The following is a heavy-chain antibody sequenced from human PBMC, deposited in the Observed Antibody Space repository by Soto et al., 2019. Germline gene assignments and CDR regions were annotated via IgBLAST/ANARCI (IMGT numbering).Heavy chain of an antibody. D-gene: IGHD1-7*01. Sequence: EVQLVESGGGLVQPGGSLRLSCAASGFTFSSYEMNWVRQAPGKGLEWVSYISSSGTTIFYADSLRGRFTISRDNAKKSLYLQMNSLRGEDTAVYYCAREPSNWNYCFDYWGQGTLVTVSS. J-gene: IGHJ4*02. CDR1: GFTFSSYE. V-gene: IGHV3-48*03. CDR2: ISSSGTTI. CDR3: AREPSNWNYCFDY.